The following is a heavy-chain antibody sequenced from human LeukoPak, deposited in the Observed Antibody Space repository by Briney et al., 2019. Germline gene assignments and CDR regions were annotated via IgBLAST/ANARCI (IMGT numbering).Heavy chain of an antibody. V-gene: IGHV4-59*01. CDR1: GGSISPYY. D-gene: IGHD3-16*01. J-gene: IGHJ4*02. CDR3: ARYDWAKYFDY. CDR2: IYYSGST. Sequence: PSETLSLTCTVSGGSISPYYWSWIRQPPGKGLEWIGDIYYSGSTNYNPSLKSRVTMSVDTSKNQFSLKLTSVTAADTAVYYCARYDWAKYFDYWGQGTPVTVSS.